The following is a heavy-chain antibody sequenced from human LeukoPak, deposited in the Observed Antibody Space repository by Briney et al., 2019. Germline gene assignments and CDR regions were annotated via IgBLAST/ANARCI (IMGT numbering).Heavy chain of an antibody. CDR2: IYYSGST. D-gene: IGHD3-22*01. CDR1: GGSISSYY. V-gene: IGHV4-59*01. CDR3: ARAHSSGYFPFDY. Sequence: KPSETLSLTCTVSGGSISSYYWSWIRQPPGKGLEWIGYIYYSGSTNYNPSLKSRVPISVDTSKNQFSLKLSSVTAADTAVYYCARAHSSGYFPFDYWGQGTLVTVSS. J-gene: IGHJ4*02.